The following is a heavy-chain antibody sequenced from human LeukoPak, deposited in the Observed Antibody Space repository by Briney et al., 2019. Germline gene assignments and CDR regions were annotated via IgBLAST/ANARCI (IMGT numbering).Heavy chain of an antibody. CDR1: GFTFSSYG. J-gene: IGHJ5*02. V-gene: IGHV3-30*03. D-gene: IGHD3-3*01. CDR3: ARDTYYDFWSGYPNWFDP. Sequence: GGSLRLSCAAPGFTFSSYGMHWVRQAPGKGLEWVAVISYDGSNKYYADSVKGRFTISRDNSKNTLYLQMNSLRAEDTAVYYCARDTYYDFWSGYPNWFDPWGQGTLVTVSS. CDR2: ISYDGSNK.